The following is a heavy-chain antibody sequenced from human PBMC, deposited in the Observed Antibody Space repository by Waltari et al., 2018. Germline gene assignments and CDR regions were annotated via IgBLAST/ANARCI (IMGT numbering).Heavy chain of an antibody. V-gene: IGHV3-23*01. CDR2: ISGSGTGT. D-gene: IGHD3-16*01. Sequence: EVQLLESGGGLVQPGGSLRLSCAASGFTFSTSGLRRVRKVPGKGLEWVSSISGSGTGTYYADSVKVRFTISRDNSKNTLSLQMNSLRAEDTALYYCATFKGDYWGQGTLVTVSS. J-gene: IGHJ4*02. CDR1: GFTFSTSG. CDR3: ATFKGDY.